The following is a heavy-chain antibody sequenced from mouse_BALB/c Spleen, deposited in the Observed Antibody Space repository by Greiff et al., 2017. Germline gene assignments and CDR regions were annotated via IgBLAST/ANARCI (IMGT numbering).Heavy chain of an antibody. CDR3: ARVSYAMDY. D-gene: IGHD6-2*01. Sequence: EGKLVESGGGLVQPGGSLKLSCAASGFTFSSYTMSWVRQTPEKRLEWVAYISNGGGSTYYPDTVKGRFTISRDNAKNTLYLQMSSLKSEDTAMYYCARVSYAMDYWGQGTSVTVSS. J-gene: IGHJ4*01. CDR2: ISNGGGST. V-gene: IGHV5-12-2*01. CDR1: GFTFSSYT.